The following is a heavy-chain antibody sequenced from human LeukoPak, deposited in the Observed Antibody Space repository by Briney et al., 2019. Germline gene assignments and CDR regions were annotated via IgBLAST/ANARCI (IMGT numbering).Heavy chain of an antibody. Sequence: ASVKVSCKASGGTFSSYAISWVRQAPGQGLEWMGWINTNTGNPTYAQGFTGRFVFSLDTSVSTAYLQISSLKAEDTAVYYCAIHSTVTTSAVDYWGQGTLVTVSS. CDR3: AIHSTVTTSAVDY. CDR1: GGTFSSYA. J-gene: IGHJ4*02. CDR2: INTNTGNP. D-gene: IGHD4-17*01. V-gene: IGHV7-4-1*02.